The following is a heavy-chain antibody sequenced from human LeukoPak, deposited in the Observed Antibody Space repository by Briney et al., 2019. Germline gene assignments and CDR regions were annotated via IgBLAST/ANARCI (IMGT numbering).Heavy chain of an antibody. D-gene: IGHD1-26*01. CDR3: ARETGTYSAFDY. J-gene: IGHJ4*02. Sequence: SETLSLTCTVSGYSISSCYYWAWIRQPPGKGLEWIGTIYHSGSTYSNPSLKSRGTISVDTSKNQFSLRLSSVTAADTAVYYCARETGTYSAFDYWGQGTLVTVSS. V-gene: IGHV4-38-2*02. CDR1: GYSISSCYY. CDR2: IYHSGST.